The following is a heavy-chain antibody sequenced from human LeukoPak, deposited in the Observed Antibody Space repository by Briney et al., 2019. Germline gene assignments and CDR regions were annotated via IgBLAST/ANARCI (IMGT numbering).Heavy chain of an antibody. CDR1: GGSISSSNW. D-gene: IGHD2-2*01. CDR2: IYHSGST. J-gene: IGHJ5*02. Sequence: SETLSLTCAVSGGSISSSNWWSWVRQPPGQGLEWIGEIYHSGSTNYNPSLKSRVTISVDKSKNQFSLKLSSVTAADTAVHYCARLSSTSCYDPWGQGTLVTVSS. V-gene: IGHV4-4*02. CDR3: ARLSSTSCYDP.